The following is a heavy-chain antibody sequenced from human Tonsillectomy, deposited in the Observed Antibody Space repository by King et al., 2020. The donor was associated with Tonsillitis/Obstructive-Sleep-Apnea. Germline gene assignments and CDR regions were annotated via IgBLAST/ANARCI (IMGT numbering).Heavy chain of an antibody. CDR3: ATSIIAALTGNWYYYYYMDV. CDR2: IYYSGST. Sequence: VQLQESGPGLVKPSETLSLTCTVSGGSISSYYWSWIRQPPGKGLEWIGYIYYSGSTNYNPSLNSRVTISVDTSKNQFSLKLSSVTAADTAVYYCATSIIAALTGNWYYYYYMDVWGKGTTVTVSS. J-gene: IGHJ6*03. V-gene: IGHV4-59*08. D-gene: IGHD6-6*01. CDR1: GGSISSYY.